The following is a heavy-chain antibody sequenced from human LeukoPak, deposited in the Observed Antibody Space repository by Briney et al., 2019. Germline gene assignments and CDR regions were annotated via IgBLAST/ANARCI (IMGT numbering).Heavy chain of an antibody. D-gene: IGHD3-22*01. J-gene: IGHJ4*02. V-gene: IGHV1-8*01. Sequence: ASVKVSCKASGYTFTSYDINWVRQATGQGLEWMGWMNPNSGNTGYAQKLQGRVSMTTDTSTSTAYMELRSLRSDDTAMYYCARDFTYYDSSGYYRRLYYFDYWGQGTLVTVSS. CDR2: MNPNSGNT. CDR3: ARDFTYYDSSGYYRRLYYFDY. CDR1: GYTFTSYD.